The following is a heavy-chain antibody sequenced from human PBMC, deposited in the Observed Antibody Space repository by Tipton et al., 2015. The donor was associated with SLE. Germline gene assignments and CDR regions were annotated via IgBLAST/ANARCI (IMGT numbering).Heavy chain of an antibody. CDR1: GGSISSFY. D-gene: IGHD3-10*01. CDR3: ARGSRGVGFDV. J-gene: IGHJ6*02. CDR2: MYYSGTT. Sequence: GLVKPSETLSLSCTVSGGSISSFYWSWIRQPPGKGLEWIGYMYYSGTTNYNPSLKSRVSISVDTSKNHFSLNLYSVTAADTAVYYCARGSRGVGFDVWGHGTTVIVSS. V-gene: IGHV4-59*01.